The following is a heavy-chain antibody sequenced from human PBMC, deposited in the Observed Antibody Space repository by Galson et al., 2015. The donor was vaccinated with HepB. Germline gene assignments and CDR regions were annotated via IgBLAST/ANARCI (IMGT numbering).Heavy chain of an antibody. D-gene: IGHD3-16*01. Sequence: SLRLSCAASGFTFSNYSMNWVRQAPEKGLEWVSYIDVSSSIIYYAYSVKGRFTISRDNAENSLYLQMNSLRGEDTAVYYCARDRGGWGSTGSDYYGIDVWGQGTTVTVSS. CDR3: ARDRGGWGSTGSDYYGIDV. CDR1: GFTFSNYS. V-gene: IGHV3-48*04. J-gene: IGHJ6*02. CDR2: IDVSSSII.